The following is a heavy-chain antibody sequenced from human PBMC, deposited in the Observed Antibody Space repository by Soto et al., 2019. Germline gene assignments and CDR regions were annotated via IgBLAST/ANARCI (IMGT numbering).Heavy chain of an antibody. V-gene: IGHV3-30*18. CDR3: AKVSVVYYFDY. CDR1: GFTFSSYG. J-gene: IGHJ4*02. D-gene: IGHD2-15*01. CDR2: ISYDGSNK. Sequence: QVQLVESGGGVVQPGRSLRLSCAASGFTFSSYGMHWVRQAPGKGLEWVAVISYDGSNKYYADSVKGRFTISSDNSKNTLYLQMNSLRAEDTAVYYCAKVSVVYYFDYWGQGSLVTVSS.